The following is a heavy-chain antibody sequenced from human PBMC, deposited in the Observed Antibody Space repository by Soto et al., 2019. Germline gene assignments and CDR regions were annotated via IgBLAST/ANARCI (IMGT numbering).Heavy chain of an antibody. V-gene: IGHV3-23*01. CDR2: IGGSGTGGRT. CDR3: AKSPGGLDGYNSDYYGMDV. J-gene: IGHJ6*02. CDR1: GLTFSTYA. D-gene: IGHD5-12*01. Sequence: EVHLLESGGDLVQPGGSLRLSCTASGLTFSTYAMSWVRQAPGKGLERVSAIGGSGTGGRTYYGDSVKGRFTISRDNSKNTVYLQMNSLRADDTAVYYCAKSPGGLDGYNSDYYGMDVWGQGTTVTVSS.